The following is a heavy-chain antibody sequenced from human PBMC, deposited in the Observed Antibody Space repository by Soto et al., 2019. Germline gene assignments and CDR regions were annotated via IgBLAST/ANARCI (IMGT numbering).Heavy chain of an antibody. J-gene: IGHJ6*02. CDR1: GFTFSSYA. CDR2: ISYDGSNK. V-gene: IGHV3-30-3*01. D-gene: IGHD2-15*01. CDR3: ARVLGGYTCSGGSCYPNYYYYGMDV. Sequence: GSLRLSCAASGFTFSSYAMHWVRQAPGKGLEWVAVISYDGSNKYYADSVKGRFTISRDNSKNTLYLQMNSLRAEDTAVYYCARVLGGYTCSGGSCYPNYYYYGMDVWGQGTTVTVSS.